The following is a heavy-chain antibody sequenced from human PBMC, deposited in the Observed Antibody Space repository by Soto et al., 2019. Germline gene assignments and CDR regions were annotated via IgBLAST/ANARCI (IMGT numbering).Heavy chain of an antibody. D-gene: IGHD2-21*01. V-gene: IGHV1-69*01. J-gene: IGHJ6*04. CDR2: IVPIFGTT. CDR3: ARTDEVIYHSNHHYSYALDI. Sequence: QVQMVQSGAEVKKPGSSVKVSCKASGGTFRRYSISWVRQAPGQGLEWMGGIVPIFGTTNYAQKFQGRVTITAEEPTSTSYSELRRLRSEDTAVYYCARTDEVIYHSNHHYSYALDILCEATTVTVTS. CDR1: GGTFRRYS.